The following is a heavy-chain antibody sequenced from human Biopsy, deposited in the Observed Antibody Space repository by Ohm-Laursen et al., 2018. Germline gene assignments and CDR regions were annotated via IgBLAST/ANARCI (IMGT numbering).Heavy chain of an antibody. Sequence: SSVKVSCKASGGTFSSDIFAWVRQAPGQRPEWMGVVMPFFGTAQYAPKLQGRVSMTADKTTYTTYMELTSLTSEDTAVYFCARHNYDTSGYNWYDPWGQETLVTVSS. CDR1: GGTFSSDI. D-gene: IGHD3-22*01. CDR3: ARHNYDTSGYNWYDP. J-gene: IGHJ5*02. CDR2: VMPFFGTA. V-gene: IGHV1-69*06.